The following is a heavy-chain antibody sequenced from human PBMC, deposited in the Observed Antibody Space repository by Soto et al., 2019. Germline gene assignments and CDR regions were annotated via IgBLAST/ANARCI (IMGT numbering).Heavy chain of an antibody. CDR3: ARVVSGRDYGDSIDY. J-gene: IGHJ4*02. CDR1: GLTFTRYW. V-gene: IGHV3-7*03. CDR2: IKEDGSEK. D-gene: IGHD4-17*01. Sequence: GGSLRLSCAASGLTFTRYWLTWVRQAPGKGLEWVANIKEDGSEKYYVDSVKGRFTTSRDNAKNSLYLQMNSLRAEDTAVYYCARVVSGRDYGDSIDYWGQGTLVTVSS.